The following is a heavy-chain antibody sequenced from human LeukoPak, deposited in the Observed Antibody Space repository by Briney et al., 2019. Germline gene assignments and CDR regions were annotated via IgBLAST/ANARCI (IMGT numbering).Heavy chain of an antibody. CDR2: ISGSGGST. D-gene: IGHD4-17*01. V-gene: IGHV3-23*01. CDR3: AKDFSRSYGDYTGPDDAFDI. J-gene: IGHJ3*02. Sequence: GGSLRLSCAASGFTFSSYAMSWVRQAPGKGLEWVSAISGSGGSTYYADSVKGRFTTSRDNSKNTLYLQMNSLRAEDTAVYYCAKDFSRSYGDYTGPDDAFDIWGQGTMVTVSS. CDR1: GFTFSSYA.